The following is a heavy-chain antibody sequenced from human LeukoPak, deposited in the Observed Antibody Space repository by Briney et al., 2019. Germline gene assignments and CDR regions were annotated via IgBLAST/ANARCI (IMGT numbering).Heavy chain of an antibody. CDR2: IYPDDSGT. CDR1: GYTFTTYW. CDR3: ARQAPYYLHIPGNDAFDI. V-gene: IGHV5-51*01. Sequence: GESLKISCEGSGYTFTTYWIAWVRQVSGKGLEWMGIIYPDDSGTKYSPSFRGQVTLSVDKSINTAYLQWSSLKASDTAMYYCARQAPYYLHIPGNDAFDIWGQGTMVTVSS. D-gene: IGHD3-10*01. J-gene: IGHJ3*02.